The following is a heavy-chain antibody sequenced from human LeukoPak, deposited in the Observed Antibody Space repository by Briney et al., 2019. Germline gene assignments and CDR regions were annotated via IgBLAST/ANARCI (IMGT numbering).Heavy chain of an antibody. J-gene: IGHJ5*02. CDR2: IYSGCDT. CDR3: ARDPPAVALNTYA. V-gene: IGHV3-66*01. D-gene: IGHD6-13*01. Sequence: PGGSLRLSCAASGFTVSNNYMNWVRQAPGKGLEGVSLIYSGCDTSYADPVKGRFTVSRDHSKNTLYLQMNSLRAEDTAVYYCARDPPAVALNTYAWGQGTLVIVSS. CDR1: GFTVSNNY.